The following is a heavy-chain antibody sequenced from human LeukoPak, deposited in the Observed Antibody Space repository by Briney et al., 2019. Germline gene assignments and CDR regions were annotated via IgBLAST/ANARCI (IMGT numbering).Heavy chain of an antibody. J-gene: IGHJ4*02. V-gene: IGHV4-59*01. D-gene: IGHD6-13*01. CDR1: GGSMRSYY. Sequence: SETLSLTCTVSGGSMRSYYWAWIRQSPGKGLEWIGHIYDTGSTNYNPSLKSRVTISGDTSKNQFSLKLSFLTAADTAVYYCARGGDSWFYWGQGTLVTVSS. CDR3: ARGGDSWFY. CDR2: IYDTGST.